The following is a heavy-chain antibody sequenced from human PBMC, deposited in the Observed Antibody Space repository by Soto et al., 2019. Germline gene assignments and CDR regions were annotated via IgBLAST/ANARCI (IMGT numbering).Heavy chain of an antibody. CDR3: ARLLADYVWGSYRPEAFDI. D-gene: IGHD3-16*02. Sequence: GESLKIPCKGSGYSFTSYWIGWVRQMPGKGLEWMGIIYPGDSDTRYSPSFQGQVTISADKSISTAYLQWSSLKASDTAMYYCARLLADYVWGSYRPEAFDIWGQGTMVTVSS. CDR1: GYSFTSYW. CDR2: IYPGDSDT. J-gene: IGHJ3*02. V-gene: IGHV5-51*01.